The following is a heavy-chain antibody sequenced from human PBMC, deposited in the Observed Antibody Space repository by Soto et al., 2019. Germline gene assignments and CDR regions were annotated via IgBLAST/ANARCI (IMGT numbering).Heavy chain of an antibody. D-gene: IGHD6-13*01. V-gene: IGHV3-53*01. J-gene: IGHJ4*02. CDR1: AFTASNND. CDR3: ARDPPGIVASGAGG. CDR2: IYSGGTT. Sequence: GGAVRVSCAASAFTASNNDMRWVRQAPGKGLEGVSLIYSGGTTHYAHSVKGRFTISRDNSKNTLYLQMNSLRVEDTAVYYCARDPPGIVASGAGGWGQGT.